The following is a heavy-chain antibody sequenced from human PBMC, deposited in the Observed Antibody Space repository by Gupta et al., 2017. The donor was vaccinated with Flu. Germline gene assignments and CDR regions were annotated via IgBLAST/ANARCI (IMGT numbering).Heavy chain of an antibody. CDR2: SSGSGGTT. Sequence: EVQLLESGGGLVQPGGSLRLTCAASGFTFSSYAMSWVRQAPGKGLEWVSGSSGSGGTTYYADTVKGRFTISRDNSKNTLYLQMNSLRGQDTALYYCGRGFVLSSIEVFDYWG. J-gene: IGHJ4*01. D-gene: IGHD1-26*01. CDR3: GRGFVLSSIEVFDY. V-gene: IGHV3-23*01. CDR1: GFTFSSYA.